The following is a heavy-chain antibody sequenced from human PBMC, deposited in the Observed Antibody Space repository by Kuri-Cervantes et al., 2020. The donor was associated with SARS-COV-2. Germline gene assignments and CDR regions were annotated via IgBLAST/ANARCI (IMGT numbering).Heavy chain of an antibody. J-gene: IGHJ4*02. Sequence: GESLKISCAASGFTFSSYGMHWVRRAPGKGLEWVAVIWYDGSNKYYADSVKGRFTISRDNSKNTLYLQMNSLRAEDTAVYYCARDIAVAEVGVAYWGQGTLVTVSS. CDR3: ARDIAVAEVGVAY. CDR1: GFTFSSYG. CDR2: IWYDGSNK. V-gene: IGHV3-33*08. D-gene: IGHD6-19*01.